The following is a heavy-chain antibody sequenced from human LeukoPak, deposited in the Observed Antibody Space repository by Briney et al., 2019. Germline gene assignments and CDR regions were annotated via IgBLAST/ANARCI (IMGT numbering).Heavy chain of an antibody. CDR3: ARDIRTGSGYYRWDENWFDP. D-gene: IGHD3-3*01. J-gene: IGHJ5*02. V-gene: IGHV1-46*01. CDR2: INPSGGST. CDR1: GYTFTSYY. Sequence: ASVKVSCKASGYTFTSYYMHWVRQAPGQGLEWMGIINPSGGSTSYAQKFQGRVTMTRDTSTSTVYMGLSSLRSEDTAVYYCARDIRTGSGYYRWDENWFDPWGQGTLVTVSS.